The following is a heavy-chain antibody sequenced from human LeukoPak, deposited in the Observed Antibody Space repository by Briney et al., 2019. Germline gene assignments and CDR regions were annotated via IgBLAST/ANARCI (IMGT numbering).Heavy chain of an antibody. CDR2: ISQSGTT. CDR1: GGSIRGYY. CDR3: VRHSSGTTYDH. J-gene: IGHJ5*02. Sequence: SETLSLTCTVSGGSIRGYYWSWIRQPRGKGLEWIAYISQSGTTNYNPSLKSRVTISLDMSKNQFSLNLNSVTAADTAVYYCVRHSSGTTYDHWGQGTLVTVSS. D-gene: IGHD1-7*01. V-gene: IGHV4-59*08.